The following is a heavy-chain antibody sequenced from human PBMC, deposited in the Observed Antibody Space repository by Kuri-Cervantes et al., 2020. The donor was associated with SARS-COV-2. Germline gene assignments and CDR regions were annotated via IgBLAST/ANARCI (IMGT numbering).Heavy chain of an antibody. CDR2: ISSSSSTI. Sequence: GGSLRLSCAASGFTFSSYSMNWVRQAPGKGLEWISYISSSSSTIYYADSVKGRFTISRDNAKNSLYLQMNSLRAEDTAVYYCANSLLMRIDYWGQGTLVTVSS. D-gene: IGHD2-15*01. V-gene: IGHV3-48*01. CDR3: ANSLLMRIDY. J-gene: IGHJ4*02. CDR1: GFTFSSYS.